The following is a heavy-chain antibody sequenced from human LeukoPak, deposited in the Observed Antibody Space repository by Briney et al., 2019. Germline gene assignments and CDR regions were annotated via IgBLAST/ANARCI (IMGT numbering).Heavy chain of an antibody. CDR2: FDPSNSYT. V-gene: IGHV5-10-1*01. CDR3: ARISKVPDAQRYSFDN. D-gene: IGHD2-2*01. CDR1: GYTFTTFW. Sequence: GESLLISCQGSGYTFTTFWINWVRQLPGRGLEWVVRFDPSNSYTNYSPSFQGHVAISFGKSINTAYLQWSGLRASDTAMYYCARISKVPDAQRYSFDNWGQGTMVTVSS. J-gene: IGHJ3*02.